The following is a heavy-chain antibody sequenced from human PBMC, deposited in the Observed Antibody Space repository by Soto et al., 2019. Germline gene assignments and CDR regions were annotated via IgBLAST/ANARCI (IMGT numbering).Heavy chain of an antibody. J-gene: IGHJ5*02. CDR3: ARGSIAVAGKGWFDP. Sequence: QVQLVESGGGVVQPGRSLRLSCAASGFTFSIYAMHWVRQAPGKGLEWVAVISYDGSNKYYADSVKGRFTISRDNSKNTLYLQMNSLRAEDTAVYYCARGSIAVAGKGWFDPWGQGTLVTVSS. CDR1: GFTFSIYA. V-gene: IGHV3-30-3*01. D-gene: IGHD6-19*01. CDR2: ISYDGSNK.